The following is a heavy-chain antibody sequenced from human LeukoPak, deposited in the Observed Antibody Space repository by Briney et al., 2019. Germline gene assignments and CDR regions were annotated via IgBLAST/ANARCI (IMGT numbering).Heavy chain of an antibody. CDR2: INHSGST. J-gene: IGHJ4*02. D-gene: IGHD6-13*01. CDR3: ARGRSSSWYRSVDY. V-gene: IGHV4-34*01. CDR1: GGSFSGYY. Sequence: SETLSLTCAVYGGSFSGYYWSWIRRPPGKGLEWIGEINHSGSTNYNPSLKSRVTISVDTSKNQFSLKLSSVTAADTAVYYCARGRSSSWYRSVDYWGQGTLVTVSS.